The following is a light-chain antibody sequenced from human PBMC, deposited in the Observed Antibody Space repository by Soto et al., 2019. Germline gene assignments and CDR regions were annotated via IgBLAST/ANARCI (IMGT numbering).Light chain of an antibody. CDR3: QQYNNWPLT. V-gene: IGKV3-15*01. CDR1: QSVSSN. J-gene: IGKJ5*01. Sequence: EKVMTQSPATLSVSPGERATLSCRASQSVSSNLAWYQQKPGQAPRLLIYGASSRATGIPVRFSGSGSGTEFTLTISSLQSEDFAVYYCQQYNNWPLTFGQVTRLEIK. CDR2: GAS.